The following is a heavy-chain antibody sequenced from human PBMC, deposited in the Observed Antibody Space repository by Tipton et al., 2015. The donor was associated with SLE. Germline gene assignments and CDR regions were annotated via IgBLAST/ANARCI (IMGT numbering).Heavy chain of an antibody. CDR3: AARTGDVLYYYYMDV. D-gene: IGHD7-27*01. J-gene: IGHJ6*03. Sequence: TLSLTCAVYGGSFSGYYWSWIRQPPGKGLECIGEINHSGSTNYNPSLKSRVTISVDTSKNQFSLNLSSVTAADTAVYYCAARTGDVLYYYYMDVWGKGTTVTVSS. CDR1: GGSFSGYY. V-gene: IGHV4-34*01. CDR2: INHSGST.